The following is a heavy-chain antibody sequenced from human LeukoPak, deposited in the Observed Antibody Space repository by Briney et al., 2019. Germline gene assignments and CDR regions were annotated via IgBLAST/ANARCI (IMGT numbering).Heavy chain of an antibody. CDR1: GFTFSSYA. Sequence: GGSLRLSCAASGFTFSSYAMHWVRDAPGGGREWVSIIYSGGSTYYADSVKGRFTISRDNSKNTMFLQMNSLRDEDTAVYYCARVVEARDFDCWGQGTLVTVSS. J-gene: IGHJ4*02. CDR3: ARVVEARDFDC. D-gene: IGHD6-6*01. V-gene: IGHV3-66*01. CDR2: IYSGGST.